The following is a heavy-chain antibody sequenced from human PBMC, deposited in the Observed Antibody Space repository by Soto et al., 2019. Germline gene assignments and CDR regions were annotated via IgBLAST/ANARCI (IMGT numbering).Heavy chain of an antibody. V-gene: IGHV4-39*01. J-gene: IGHJ6*02. D-gene: IGHD1-1*01. CDR3: ARQGRNTRIVLIKHYATDF. Sequence: SETLSLTCTVSSGTISSRSHYWAWIRQPPGKGLEWIGVIDDSGSTHYSESLKSRVTISVDTSKNQFSLKVSSVTATDTAVYYCARQGRNTRIVLIKHYATDFWGQGTAVTVSS. CDR1: SGTISSRSHY. CDR2: IDDSGST.